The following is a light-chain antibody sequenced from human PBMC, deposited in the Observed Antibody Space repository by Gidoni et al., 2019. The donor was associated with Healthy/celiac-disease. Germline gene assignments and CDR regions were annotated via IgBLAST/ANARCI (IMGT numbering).Light chain of an antibody. CDR2: AAS. V-gene: IGKV1-39*01. CDR1: QSISSY. CDR3: QQGYSTPLT. J-gene: IGKJ2*01. Sequence: DIQMTQSPSSLSASVGDRVTITCRASQSISSYLNWYQQKPGKAPKLLIYAASSLQSGVPSRFSGSGSGTDFTLTISSLQPEDVATYYCQQGYSTPLTFGQGTKLEIK.